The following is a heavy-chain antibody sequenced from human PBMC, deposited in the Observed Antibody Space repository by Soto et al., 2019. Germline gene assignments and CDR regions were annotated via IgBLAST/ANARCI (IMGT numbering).Heavy chain of an antibody. V-gene: IGHV1-18*01. J-gene: IGHJ6*02. CDR1: GYTFTTYG. Sequence: ASVKVSCKASGYTFTTYGISWVRQAPGQGLEWMGWISAYNGNTNYAQKVQGRVTMTTDTSTSTAYMELRSLRSDDTAVYYCARDSTVYYDSSGYYHNYYYGMDVWGQGTTVTVSS. CDR2: ISAYNGNT. CDR3: ARDSTVYYDSSGYYHNYYYGMDV. D-gene: IGHD3-22*01.